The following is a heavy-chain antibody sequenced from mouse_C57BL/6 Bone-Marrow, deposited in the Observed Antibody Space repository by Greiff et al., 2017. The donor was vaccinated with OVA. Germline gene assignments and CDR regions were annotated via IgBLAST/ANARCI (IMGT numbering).Heavy chain of an antibody. CDR2: IDPANGST. V-gene: IGHV14-3*01. J-gene: IGHJ3*01. CDR1: GFTITNSY. Sequence: EVQLQQPVAELVRPGASVTLSCTASGFTITNSYMHWVKQRPERGLEWIGRIDPANGSTKYAPKFQGKATITADTSSSTAYLQLSSLTSEDTAVYYCAREDVEVWFAYWGQGTLVTVSA. CDR3: AREDVEVWFAY.